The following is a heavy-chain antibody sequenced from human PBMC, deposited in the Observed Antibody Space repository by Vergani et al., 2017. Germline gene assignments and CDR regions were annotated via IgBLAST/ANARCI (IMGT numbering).Heavy chain of an antibody. V-gene: IGHV3-73*01. Sequence: EVQLVESGGGLVQPGGSLKLSCAASGFTFSGSAMHWVRQASGKGLEWVGRIRSKANSYATAYAASVKGRFTISRDDSKNTAYLQMNSLKTADTAVYYCTNHLGSGSYYWGQGTLVTVSS. J-gene: IGHJ4*02. CDR1: GFTFSGSA. CDR3: TNHLGSGSYY. CDR2: IRSKANSYAT. D-gene: IGHD1-26*01.